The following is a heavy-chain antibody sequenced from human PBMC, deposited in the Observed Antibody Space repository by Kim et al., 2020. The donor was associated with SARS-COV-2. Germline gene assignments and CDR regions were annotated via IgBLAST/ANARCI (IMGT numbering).Heavy chain of an antibody. CDR1: GYTFTSYG. CDR3: ATLPGVTLDAFDL. Sequence: ASVKVSCKASGYTFTSYGMHWVRQAPGQRLEWMGRINTDNHNTRYSQKLQGRVTITSDTSASTAYMELSNLRSEDTAVYYCATLPGVTLDAFDLWGQGTMVTVS. D-gene: IGHD2-15*01. V-gene: IGHV1-3*04. CDR2: INTDNHNT. J-gene: IGHJ3*01.